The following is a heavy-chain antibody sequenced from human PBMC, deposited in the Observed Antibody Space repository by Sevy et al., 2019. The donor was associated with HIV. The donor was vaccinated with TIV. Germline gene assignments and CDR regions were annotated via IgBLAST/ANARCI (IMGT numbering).Heavy chain of an antibody. V-gene: IGHV4-38-2*02. CDR3: VRLVTALVYYFDY. CDR1: GYSISSGYY. J-gene: IGHJ4*02. Sequence: SETLSLTCTVSGYSISSGYYWGWIRQSPGKGLEWIGSFYLGGSTYYNPSLKSRVTISPDSSKNQFSLKLNSVTAADTAVYFCVRLVTALVYYFDYWGQGTLVTVSS. CDR2: FYLGGST. D-gene: IGHD5-18*01.